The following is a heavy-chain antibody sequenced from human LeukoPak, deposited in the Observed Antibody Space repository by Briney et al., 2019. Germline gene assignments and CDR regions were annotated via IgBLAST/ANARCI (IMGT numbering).Heavy chain of an antibody. Sequence: SETLSLTCTVSGGSISSGSYYLSWIRQPAGKGLEWIGRIYTSGSTNYNPSLTSRVTISVDTSKNQFCLKLSSVTAADTAVYYCARAGRLWFGELDYWGQGTLVTVSS. CDR1: GGSISSGSYY. CDR3: ARAGRLWFGELDY. J-gene: IGHJ4*02. CDR2: IYTSGST. V-gene: IGHV4-61*02. D-gene: IGHD3-10*01.